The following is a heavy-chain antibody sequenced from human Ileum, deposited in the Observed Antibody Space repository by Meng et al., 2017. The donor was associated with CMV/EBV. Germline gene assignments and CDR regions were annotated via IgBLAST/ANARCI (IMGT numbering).Heavy chain of an antibody. V-gene: IGHV3-74*01. Sequence: GESLKISCAASGFTFSNYWMHWVRQAPGKGLVWVSRINNDGSSTNYADSVKGRFTISRDNAKNTLYLQMNSLRAEDTAVYYCARDPFRTETLWGQGTLVTVYS. CDR1: GFTFSNYW. J-gene: IGHJ4*02. CDR3: ARDPFRTETL. CDR2: INNDGSST.